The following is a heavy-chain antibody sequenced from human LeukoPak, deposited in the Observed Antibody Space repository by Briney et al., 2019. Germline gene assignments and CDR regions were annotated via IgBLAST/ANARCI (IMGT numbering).Heavy chain of an antibody. D-gene: IGHD6-19*01. CDR2: VTSRRGT. V-gene: IGHV3-23*01. Sequence: GGSLRLSCAASEFTLSTHGLSWVRQAPGKRLEWVSTVTSRRGTHYTDSVQGRFITSRDNSENTFVLEMNSLRAEDTAVYYCATTRPYGTTWAGAFEDWGQGTPVTVCS. CDR3: ATTRPYGTTWAGAFED. J-gene: IGHJ4*01. CDR1: EFTLSTHG.